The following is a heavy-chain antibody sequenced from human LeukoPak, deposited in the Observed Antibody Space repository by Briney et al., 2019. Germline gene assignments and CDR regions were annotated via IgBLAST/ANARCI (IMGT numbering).Heavy chain of an antibody. CDR1: GFTFSTYW. CDR3: AREGPRGASAFDM. J-gene: IGHJ3*02. V-gene: IGHV3-7*03. CDR2: IKEDGSDK. D-gene: IGHD3-10*01. Sequence: GGSLRLSCVASGFTFSTYWMSWVRQAPGKGLEWVANIKEDGSDKNYVGSVKGRFTIFRDNAKNSLYLQMNSLRVEDTAVYYCAREGPRGASAFDMWGQGTMVTVSS.